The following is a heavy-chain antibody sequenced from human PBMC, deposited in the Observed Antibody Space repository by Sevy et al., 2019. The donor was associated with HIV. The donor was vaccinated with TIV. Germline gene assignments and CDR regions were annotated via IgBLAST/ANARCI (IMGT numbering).Heavy chain of an antibody. J-gene: IGHJ4*02. V-gene: IGHV3-48*03. CDR3: ARDLPPSATIVADFDY. CDR2: ISSSGKSI. D-gene: IGHD5-12*01. CDR1: GFAFSSYE. Sequence: GGSLRLSCAASGFAFSSYEMNWVRQAPGKGLEWVSYISSSGKSISYADSVKGRFTISRDNAKNSLYLQMNSLRAEDTAVYYCARDLPPSATIVADFDYWGQGILVTVSS.